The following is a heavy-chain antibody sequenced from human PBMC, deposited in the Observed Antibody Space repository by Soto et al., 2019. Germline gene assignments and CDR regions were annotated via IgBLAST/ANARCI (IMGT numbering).Heavy chain of an antibody. CDR2: IRTYGGAD. J-gene: IGHJ5*02. CDR3: ERADDNQANALDL. V-gene: IGHV3-33*08. Sequence: GGSLRLSCAASGFIFRSYAMHCVRQAPGKGLEWVALIRTYGGADVYVDSVKGRFTISRDNSKDMLYLQMDSLRAEDTAVYYCERADDNQANALDLWGQGPLVTV. D-gene: IGHD1-1*01. CDR1: GFIFRSYA.